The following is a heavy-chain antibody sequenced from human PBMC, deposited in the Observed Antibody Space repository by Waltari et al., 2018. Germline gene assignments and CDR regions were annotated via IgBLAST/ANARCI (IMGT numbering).Heavy chain of an antibody. J-gene: IGHJ4*02. CDR3: TRNPGY. V-gene: IGHV3-74*02. CDR2: IKSDGTNI. D-gene: IGHD2-15*01. CDR1: GFLYNDYW. Sequence: EVQLVESGGVVVQPGGSLRLSCAVSGFLYNDYWMDWVHQAPGQGLVWVSRIKSDGTNIKYADSVRGRFTISRDSAKNTFYLQMNSLRAEDTAVYYCTRNPGYWGQGTLVTVAS.